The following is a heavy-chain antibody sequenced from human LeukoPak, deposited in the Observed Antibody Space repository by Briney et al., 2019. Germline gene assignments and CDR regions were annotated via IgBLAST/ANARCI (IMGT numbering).Heavy chain of an antibody. CDR1: GGSISSSSYY. D-gene: IGHD2-2*01. Sequence: PSETLSLTCTVSGGSISSSSYYWGWIRQPPGKGLEWIGSIYYSGSTYYNPSLKSRVTISVDTSKNQFSLKLSSVTAADTAVYYCARDPTSVNDSPIHFDYWGQGTLITVSS. V-gene: IGHV4-39*07. J-gene: IGHJ4*02. CDR3: ARDPTSVNDSPIHFDY. CDR2: IYYSGST.